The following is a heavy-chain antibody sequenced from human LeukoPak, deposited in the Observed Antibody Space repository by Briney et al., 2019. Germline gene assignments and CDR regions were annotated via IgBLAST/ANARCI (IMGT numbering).Heavy chain of an antibody. CDR1: GGSFTTYY. V-gene: IGHV4-34*01. Sequence: SETLSLTCAVYGGSFTTYYWSWIRQPPGKGLEWIGEINHSGSTNYNPSLKSRVTISVDTSKNQFSLKLSPVTAADTAVYYCARDHGQSTLLNWGQGTLVTVSS. CDR2: INHSGST. D-gene: IGHD1-14*01. J-gene: IGHJ4*02. CDR3: ARDHGQSTLLN.